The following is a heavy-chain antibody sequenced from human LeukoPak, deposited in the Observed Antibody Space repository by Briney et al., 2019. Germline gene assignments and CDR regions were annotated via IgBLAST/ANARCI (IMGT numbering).Heavy chain of an antibody. Sequence: PGRSLRLSCTASGFTFSSYPMYWVRQTPGKGLEWVAVIGYDGVDKYYTDSVKGRFTISRDDSKSTLYLQMDSLRAEDTAVYYCARDFIRGAPDYLDLWGQGTLVTVSS. CDR3: ARDFIRGAPDYLDL. CDR2: IGYDGVDK. D-gene: IGHD3-10*01. CDR1: GFTFSSYP. V-gene: IGHV3-30*04. J-gene: IGHJ4*02.